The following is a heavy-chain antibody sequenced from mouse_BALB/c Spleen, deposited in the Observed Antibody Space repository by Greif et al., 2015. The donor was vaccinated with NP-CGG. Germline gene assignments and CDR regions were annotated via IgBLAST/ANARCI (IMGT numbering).Heavy chain of an antibody. V-gene: IGHV1-5*01. J-gene: IGHJ3*01. CDR2: IYPGNSDT. CDR3: TRERGMITTFAY. Sequence: EVMLVESGAVLARPGASVKMSCKASGYSFTSYWMHWVKQRPGQGLEWIGAIYPGNSDTSYNQKFKGKAKLTAVTSASTAYMELSSLTNEDSAVYYCTRERGMITTFAYWGQGTLVTVSA. D-gene: IGHD2-4*01. CDR1: GYSFTSYW.